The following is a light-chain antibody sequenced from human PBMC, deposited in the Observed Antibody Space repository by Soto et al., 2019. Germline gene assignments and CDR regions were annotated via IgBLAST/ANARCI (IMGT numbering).Light chain of an antibody. Sequence: EIVLTQSPGTLSLSPGERATLSCRASQSVSSSYLAWYQQKPGQAPRLLMYGASSRATGIPDRFSGGGSATDFTLTISRLELEDFAVYYCQQYGSSPYTFGQGTKLEIK. CDR2: GAS. J-gene: IGKJ2*01. V-gene: IGKV3-20*01. CDR1: QSVSSSY. CDR3: QQYGSSPYT.